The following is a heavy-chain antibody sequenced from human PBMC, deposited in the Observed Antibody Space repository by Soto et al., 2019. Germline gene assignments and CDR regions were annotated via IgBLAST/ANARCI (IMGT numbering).Heavy chain of an antibody. CDR2: IYHSGST. Sequence: QLQLQESGSGLVKPSQTLSLTCAVSGGSISSGGYSWSWIRQPPGKGLEWIGYIYHSGSTYYNPSLTSRITISVGRPKNQVSLKLCSVPAADTAVYYCARAHYGDYGYGMDVWGQGTTVTVSS. D-gene: IGHD4-17*01. V-gene: IGHV4-30-2*01. J-gene: IGHJ6*02. CDR3: ARAHYGDYGYGMDV. CDR1: GGSISSGGYS.